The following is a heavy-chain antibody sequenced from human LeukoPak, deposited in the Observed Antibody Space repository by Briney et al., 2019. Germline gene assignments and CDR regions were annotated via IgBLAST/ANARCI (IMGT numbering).Heavy chain of an antibody. CDR1: GYTFTSYG. V-gene: IGHV1-18*01. CDR2: ISAYNGNT. J-gene: IGHJ4*02. D-gene: IGHD1-26*01. Sequence: ASVKVSCKASGYTFTSYGISWVRQAPGQGLEWMGWISAYNGNTNYAQKFQGRVTVTTDTSTSTAYMELRSLRSDDTAVYYCARDSHIVGVIEYWGQGTLVTVSS. CDR3: ARDSHIVGVIEY.